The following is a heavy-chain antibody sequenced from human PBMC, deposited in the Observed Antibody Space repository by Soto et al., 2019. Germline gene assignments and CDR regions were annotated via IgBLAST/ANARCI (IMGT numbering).Heavy chain of an antibody. CDR2: IYPGDSDT. CDR3: ARQSGGPQCRLCYMDV. V-gene: IGHV5-51*01. D-gene: IGHD3-16*01. J-gene: IGHJ6*03. CDR1: GYSFTSYW. Sequence: GESLKISCKGSGYSFTSYWIGWVRQMPGKGLEWMGIIYPGDSDTRYSPSFQGQVTISADKSISTAYLQWSSLKASDTAMYYCARQSGGPQCRLCYMDVWGKGPTVTVSS.